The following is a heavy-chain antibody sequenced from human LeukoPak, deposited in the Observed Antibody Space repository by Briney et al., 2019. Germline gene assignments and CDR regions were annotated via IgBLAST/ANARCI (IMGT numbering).Heavy chain of an antibody. Sequence: GGSLRHSCAASGFTVSSNYMSWVRQAPGKGLEWVSAIYSGGSTYYADSVKGRFTISRDNSKNTLYLQMNSLRAEDTAVYYCARGGIDYDRSFDYWGQGTLVTVSS. D-gene: IGHD3-22*01. CDR3: ARGGIDYDRSFDY. CDR2: IYSGGST. J-gene: IGHJ4*02. CDR1: GFTVSSNY. V-gene: IGHV3-66*02.